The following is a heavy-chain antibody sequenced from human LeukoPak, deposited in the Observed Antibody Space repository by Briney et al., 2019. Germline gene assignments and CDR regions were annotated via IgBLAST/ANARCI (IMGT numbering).Heavy chain of an antibody. Sequence: GGSLRLSCAASGFTFRSYGMHWVRQAPGKGLEWVAVIWYDGSNKYYADSVKGRFTVSRDSSKNTLYLQMNSLRAEGTAAYYCATAVASSSGWYADYWGQGTLVTVSS. V-gene: IGHV3-33*01. CDR3: ATAVASSSGWYADY. J-gene: IGHJ4*02. D-gene: IGHD6-19*01. CDR2: IWYDGSNK. CDR1: GFTFRSYG.